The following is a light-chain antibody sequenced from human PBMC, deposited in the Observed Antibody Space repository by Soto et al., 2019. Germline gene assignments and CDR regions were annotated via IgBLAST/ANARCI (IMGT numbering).Light chain of an antibody. V-gene: IGLV2-8*01. J-gene: IGLJ3*02. CDR2: EVS. CDR3: SSYAGSNNLV. Sequence: QSALTQPPSASGSPGQSVAISCTGTSSDIGGYDYVSWYQQHPGKAPKLIIYEVSKRPSGVPDRFSGSKSGNTASQTVSGLQAEDEADYYCSSYAGSNNLVFAGGTKVTVL. CDR1: SSDIGGYDY.